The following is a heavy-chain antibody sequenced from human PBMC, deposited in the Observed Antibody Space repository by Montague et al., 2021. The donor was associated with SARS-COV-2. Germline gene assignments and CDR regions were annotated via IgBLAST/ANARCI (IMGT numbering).Heavy chain of an antibody. Sequence: SETLSLTCAVYGGSFSVYYWTWIRQPPGKGLEWIGQINQSGSTKYNPSLKSRVTISIDTSKNQFSLKMTSMTAADTGVYYCARYRRRFAEIYDTYYDYGLNVWGQGTTVTVFS. D-gene: IGHD3-10*01. CDR3: ARYRRRFAEIYDTYYDYGLNV. V-gene: IGHV4-34*01. CDR2: INQSGST. CDR1: GGSFSVYY. J-gene: IGHJ6*02.